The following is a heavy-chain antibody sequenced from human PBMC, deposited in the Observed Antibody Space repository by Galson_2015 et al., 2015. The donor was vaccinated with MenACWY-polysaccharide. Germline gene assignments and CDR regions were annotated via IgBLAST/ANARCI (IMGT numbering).Heavy chain of an antibody. CDR1: GFTFSSYG. V-gene: IGHV3-30*02. CDR3: AKDVGLRLGELGDY. CDR2: IRYDGSNK. J-gene: IGHJ4*02. Sequence: SLRLSCAASGFTFSSYGMHWVRQAPGKGLEWVAFIRYDGSNKYYADSVKGRFTISRDNSKNTLYLQMNSLRAEDTAVYYCAKDVGLRLGELGDYRGQGTRAPGSS. D-gene: IGHD3-16*01.